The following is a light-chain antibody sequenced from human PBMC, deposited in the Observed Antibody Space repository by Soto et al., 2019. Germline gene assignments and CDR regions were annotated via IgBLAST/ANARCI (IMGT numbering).Light chain of an antibody. J-gene: IGKJ2*01. CDR1: QSVSSSY. CDR2: GAS. V-gene: IGKV3-20*01. Sequence: EIVLTQSPGTLSLSPGDRATLSCRASQSVSSSYLAWYQQKPGQAPSLLMYGASNRATGIPDRFSGGGSGTDFTLTISRLEPEDFAVYYCQQYGKSAMFTFGQGTKLEIK. CDR3: QQYGKSAMFT.